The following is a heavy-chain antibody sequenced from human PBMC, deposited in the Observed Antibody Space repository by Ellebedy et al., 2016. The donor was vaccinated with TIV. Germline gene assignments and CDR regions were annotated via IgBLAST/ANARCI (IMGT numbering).Heavy chain of an antibody. Sequence: SETLSLXXTVSDDSISSSSYYWGWIRQPPGKGLEWIGSVYYSGNTYYNPSLKSRVTISVDTSKNQFSLKLSSVTAADTAVYYCARLTPCTDGVCYWGDYYSYYMDVWGKGTTVTVSS. CDR3: ARLTPCTDGVCYWGDYYSYYMDV. CDR2: VYYSGNT. V-gene: IGHV4-39*01. CDR1: DDSISSSSYY. D-gene: IGHD2-8*01. J-gene: IGHJ6*03.